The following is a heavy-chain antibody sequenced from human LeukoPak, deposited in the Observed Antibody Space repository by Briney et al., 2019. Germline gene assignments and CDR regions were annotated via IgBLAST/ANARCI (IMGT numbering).Heavy chain of an antibody. V-gene: IGHV3-30*04. CDR2: ISKDGSIK. CDR3: AREPYDI. Sequence: GGSLRLSCAVSGLNFSRAAMYWVRQAPGKGLEWVGVISKDGSIKSYSDSVKGRFTISRDNSKNTLFLQMNSLTPDDTSVYYCAREPYDIWGQGTTVTVSS. J-gene: IGHJ3*02. CDR1: GLNFSRAA.